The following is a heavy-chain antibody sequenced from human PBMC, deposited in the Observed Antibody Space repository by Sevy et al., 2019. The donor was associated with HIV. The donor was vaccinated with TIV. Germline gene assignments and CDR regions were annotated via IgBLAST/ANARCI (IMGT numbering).Heavy chain of an antibody. CDR1: GFTFSSYS. J-gene: IGHJ4*02. D-gene: IGHD3-10*01. CDR2: ISSSSSYI. CDR3: ARGGATMVLGVIMYY. V-gene: IGHV3-21*01. Sequence: GGSLRLSCAASGFTFSSYSMNWVRQAPGKGLEWVSSISSSSSYIYYADSLKGRFTISRDNAKNSLYLQMNSLRAEDTAVYYCARGGATMVLGVIMYYWGQGTLVTVSS.